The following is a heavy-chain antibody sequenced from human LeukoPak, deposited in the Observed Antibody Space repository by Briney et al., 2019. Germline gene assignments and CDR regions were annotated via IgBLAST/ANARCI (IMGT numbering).Heavy chain of an antibody. J-gene: IGHJ6*03. D-gene: IGHD6-13*01. CDR3: AREPSSYSSSWYYYYYYMDV. CDR2: IYYSGST. Sequence: SETLSLTCTVSGGSISSYYWSWIRQPPGKGLEWIGYIYYSGSTNYNPSLKSRVTISVDTSKNQFSLKLSSVTAADTAVYYCAREPSSYSSSWYYYYYYMDVWGKGTTVTVSS. CDR1: GGSISSYY. V-gene: IGHV4-59*01.